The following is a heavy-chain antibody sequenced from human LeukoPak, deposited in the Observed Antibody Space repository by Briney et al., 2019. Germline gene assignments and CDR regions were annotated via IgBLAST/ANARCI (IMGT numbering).Heavy chain of an antibody. CDR1: GYSFTSYW. J-gene: IGHJ6*02. Sequence: GESLKISCKGSGYSFTSYWIGWVRQMPGKGLEWMGIIYPGDYDTRYSPSFQGQVTISADKSISTAYLQWSSLKASDTAMYYCARPPHSNSGGMDVWGQGTTVTVSS. D-gene: IGHD4-11*01. CDR3: ARPPHSNSGGMDV. CDR2: IYPGDYDT. V-gene: IGHV5-51*01.